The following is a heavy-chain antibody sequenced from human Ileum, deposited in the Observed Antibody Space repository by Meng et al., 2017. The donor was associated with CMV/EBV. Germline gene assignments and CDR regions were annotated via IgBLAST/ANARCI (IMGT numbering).Heavy chain of an antibody. CDR1: GYTFSYYF. V-gene: IGHV1-2*02. CDR3: ARGIRMGTTWWHFYY. Sequence: QVRLMQSGAEVTSPGASVKVSCKASGYTFSYYFIHWVRQAPEQGLEWMGYIHTKSGGTNYALNFKGRVAMPRNISINTASMELSRLTSDDTAIYYCARGIRMGTTWWHFYYWGQGTLVTVSS. J-gene: IGHJ4*02. D-gene: IGHD1-26*01. CDR2: IHTKSGGT.